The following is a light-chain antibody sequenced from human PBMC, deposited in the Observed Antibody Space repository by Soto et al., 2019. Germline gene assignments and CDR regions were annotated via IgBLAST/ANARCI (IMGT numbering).Light chain of an antibody. Sequence: QSALTQPTSVSGSPGQSITISCTGTSSDVGAYNYVSWYQHHPGKAPKLMICDVSNRPSGVSSRFSGSKSGNAASLTISGLQAEDEADYYCSSYISGSTPWVFGTGTKVT. V-gene: IGLV2-14*03. CDR1: SSDVGAYNY. CDR2: DVS. CDR3: SSYISGSTPWV. J-gene: IGLJ1*01.